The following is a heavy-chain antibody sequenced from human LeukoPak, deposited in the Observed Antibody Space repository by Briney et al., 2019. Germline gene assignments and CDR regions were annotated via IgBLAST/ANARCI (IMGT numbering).Heavy chain of an antibody. V-gene: IGHV3-23*01. D-gene: IGHD6-13*01. J-gene: IGHJ3*02. CDR1: GFTFSSYA. CDR2: ISGSGGST. Sequence: GGTLRLSCAASGFTFSSYAMSWVRQAPGKGLEWFSAISGSGGSTYYADSVKGRFTISRDNSKNTLYLQMNSLRAEDTAVYYCAKDRLFARIAAAGTGDAFDIWGQGTMVTVSS. CDR3: AKDRLFARIAAAGTGDAFDI.